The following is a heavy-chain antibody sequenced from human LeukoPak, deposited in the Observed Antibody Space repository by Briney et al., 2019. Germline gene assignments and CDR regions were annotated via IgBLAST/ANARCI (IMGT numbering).Heavy chain of an antibody. V-gene: IGHV3-33*01. CDR2: IWYDGSNK. D-gene: IGHD3-3*01. CDR1: GFTFSSYG. CDR3: AREGFGSTYYDFWSGYWGRWFDP. Sequence: GGSLRLSCAASGFTFSSYGMHWVRQAPGKGLEWEAVIWYDGSNKYYADSVKGRFTISRDNSKNTLYLQMNSLRAEDTAVYYCAREGFGSTYYDFWSGYWGRWFDPWGQGTLVTVSS. J-gene: IGHJ5*02.